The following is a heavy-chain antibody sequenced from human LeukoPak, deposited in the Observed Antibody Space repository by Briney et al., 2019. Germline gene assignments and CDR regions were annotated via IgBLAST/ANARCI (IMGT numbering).Heavy chain of an antibody. J-gene: IGHJ5*02. CDR2: IYYGGSI. D-gene: IGHD2/OR15-2a*01. CDR1: GGSISSSSYY. CDR3: ARAGWGLLSASFDP. Sequence: SETLSLTCTVSGGSISSSSYYWAWIRQPPGKGLEWVGTIYYGGSIYGDPSLKGRITISLDTSKNQFSLKLNSVTAADTAVYYCARAGWGLLSASFDPWGQGTLVIVSS. V-gene: IGHV4-39*07.